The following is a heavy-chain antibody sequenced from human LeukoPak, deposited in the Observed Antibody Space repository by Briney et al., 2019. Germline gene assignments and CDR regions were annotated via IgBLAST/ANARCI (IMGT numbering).Heavy chain of an antibody. Sequence: SETLSLTCTVSGGSISSSSYYWGWIRQPPGKGLEWIGSIYYSGSTYYNPSLKSRVTISVDTSKNQFSLKLSSVTAADTAVYYCARHRCSGGSCYPMNWFDPWGQGTLVTVSS. V-gene: IGHV4-39*01. CDR1: GGSISSSSYY. CDR3: ARHRCSGGSCYPMNWFDP. D-gene: IGHD2-15*01. CDR2: IYYSGST. J-gene: IGHJ5*02.